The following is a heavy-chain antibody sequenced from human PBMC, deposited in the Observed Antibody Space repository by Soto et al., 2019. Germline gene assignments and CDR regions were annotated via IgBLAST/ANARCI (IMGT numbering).Heavy chain of an antibody. CDR2: IYWNDDK. Sequence: SGPTLVKPTQTLTLTCTFSGFSLSTSGVGVGWIRQPPGKALEWLALIYWNDDKRYSPSLKSRLTITKDTSKNQVVLTMTNMDPVDTATYYCAQVGGQYSYGYYYYGMDVWGQGTTVTVSS. CDR1: GFSLSTSGVG. CDR3: AQVGGQYSYGYYYYGMDV. J-gene: IGHJ6*02. D-gene: IGHD5-18*01. V-gene: IGHV2-5*01.